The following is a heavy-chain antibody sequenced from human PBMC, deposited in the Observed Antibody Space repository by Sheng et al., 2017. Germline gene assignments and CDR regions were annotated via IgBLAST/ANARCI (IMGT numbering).Heavy chain of an antibody. CDR2: IRSKANSYAT. Sequence: EVQLVESGGGLVQPGGSLKLSCAASGFTFSGSAMHWVRQASGKGLEWVGRIRSKANSYATAYAASVKGRFTISRDDSKNTAYLQMNSLKTEDTAVYYCTSPRWTVTDYWGQGTLVTVSS. CDR1: GFTFSGSA. CDR3: TSPRWTVTDY. V-gene: IGHV3-73*02. J-gene: IGHJ4*02. D-gene: IGHD4-17*01.